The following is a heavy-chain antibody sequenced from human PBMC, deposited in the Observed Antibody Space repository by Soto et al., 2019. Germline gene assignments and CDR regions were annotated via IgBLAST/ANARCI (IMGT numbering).Heavy chain of an antibody. D-gene: IGHD2-21*01. Sequence: SETLSLTCSVSCGSMRSYYWNWLRQPAGKGLEWIGRIYSRGDTNYNPSVKSRVTMSVDTSKNEFSLRLNSVTAADTAVYYCAGIGEDVYYGMDVWGQGATVTVSS. CDR2: IYSRGDT. CDR3: AGIGEDVYYGMDV. J-gene: IGHJ6*02. CDR1: CGSMRSYY. V-gene: IGHV4-4*07.